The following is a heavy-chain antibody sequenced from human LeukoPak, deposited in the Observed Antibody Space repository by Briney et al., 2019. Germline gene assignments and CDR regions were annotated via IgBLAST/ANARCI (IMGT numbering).Heavy chain of an antibody. CDR2: IYYTGTT. D-gene: IGHD3-10*01. Sequence: SETLSLTCTVSDGSMSSYYWSWIRQPPGKGLEWIGFIYYTGTTTYNPSLKSRVTISVDTSTDQFSLKLTSVTAAEKAVYYWARVKAVRFRGTPRGTHSDYWGQGTLVTVSS. J-gene: IGHJ4*02. CDR3: ARVKAVRFRGTPRGTHSDY. V-gene: IGHV4-59*01. CDR1: DGSMSSYY.